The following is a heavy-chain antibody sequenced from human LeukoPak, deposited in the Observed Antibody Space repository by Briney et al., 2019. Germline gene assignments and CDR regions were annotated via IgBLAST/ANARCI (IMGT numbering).Heavy chain of an antibody. CDR2: INHSGST. CDR1: GGSFSGYY. Sequence: SETLSLTCAVYGGSFSGYYRSWIRQPPGKGLEWIGEINHSGSTNYNPSLKSRVTISIDTSKNQFSLKLSSVTAADTAVYYCARGITDYYDSSGYYFFDYWGQGTLVTVSS. D-gene: IGHD3-22*01. V-gene: IGHV4-34*01. J-gene: IGHJ4*02. CDR3: ARGITDYYDSSGYYFFDY.